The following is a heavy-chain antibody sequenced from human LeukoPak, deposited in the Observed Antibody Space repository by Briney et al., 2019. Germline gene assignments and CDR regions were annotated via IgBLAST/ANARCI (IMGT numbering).Heavy chain of an antibody. Sequence: RSGGSLRLSCAGSGFTFTNYAMSWVRQAPGKGLEWISVISPSDGSTYYADSVKGRFTISTDNSKNTLFLQMNSPRAEDTAVYFCARDYGGSAHTYFFDYWGQGALVTVSS. J-gene: IGHJ4*02. V-gene: IGHV3-23*01. CDR1: GFTFTNYA. CDR3: ARDYGGSAHTYFFDY. CDR2: ISPSDGST. D-gene: IGHD4-23*01.